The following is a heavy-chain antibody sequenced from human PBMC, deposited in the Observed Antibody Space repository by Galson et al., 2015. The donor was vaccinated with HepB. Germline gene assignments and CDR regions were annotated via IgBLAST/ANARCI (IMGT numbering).Heavy chain of an antibody. Sequence: SVKVSCKASGYTFTSYAMHWVRQAPGQRLEWMGWINAGNGNTKYSQKFQGRVTITRDTSASTAYMELSSLRSEDTAVYYCAREGNWGPNYYYGMDVWGQGTTVTVSS. CDR3: AREGNWGPNYYYGMDV. D-gene: IGHD7-27*01. CDR1: GYTFTSYA. J-gene: IGHJ6*02. CDR2: INAGNGNT. V-gene: IGHV1-3*01.